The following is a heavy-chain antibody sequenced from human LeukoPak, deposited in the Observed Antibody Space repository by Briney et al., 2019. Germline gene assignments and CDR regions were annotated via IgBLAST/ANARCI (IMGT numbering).Heavy chain of an antibody. J-gene: IGHJ6*02. CDR3: ARPFPRHHIAVAGPRYYYYGMDV. CDR1: GGSISSYY. D-gene: IGHD6-19*01. Sequence: SETLSLTCTVSGGSISSYYWSWIRQPPGKGLEWIGEINHSGSTNYNPSLKSRVTISVDTSKNQFSLKLSSVTAADTAVYYCARPFPRHHIAVAGPRYYYYGMDVWGQGTTVTVSS. CDR2: INHSGST. V-gene: IGHV4-34*01.